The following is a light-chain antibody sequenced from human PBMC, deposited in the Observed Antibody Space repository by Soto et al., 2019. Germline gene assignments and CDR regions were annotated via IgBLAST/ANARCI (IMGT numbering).Light chain of an antibody. V-gene: IGLV2-14*01. CDR3: TSYTTTTLEI. CDR2: GVS. Sequence: QSALTQPASVSASPGQSITISCTGTRNDVGLYNYVSWYQHHPGNAPKLIIYGVSDRPSGVSNSFSGSKSGNTASLTISGLQAGDEADYYCTSYTTTTLEIFGTGTKVTVL. CDR1: RNDVGLYNY. J-gene: IGLJ1*01.